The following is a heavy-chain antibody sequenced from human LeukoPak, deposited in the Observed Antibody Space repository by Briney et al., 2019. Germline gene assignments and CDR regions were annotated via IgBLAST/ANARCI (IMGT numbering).Heavy chain of an antibody. CDR1: GFTFSNYA. D-gene: IGHD3-10*01. Sequence: GGSLRLSCAAAGFTFSNYAMSWVRQAPGKGLEWVSGISGSAGSTYYADPAKGRFTISRDNSKNTLYLQMNRLRAEDTAVYYCAKNFGQYDNWGQGTLVTVSS. CDR3: AKNFGQYDN. V-gene: IGHV3-23*01. CDR2: ISGSAGST. J-gene: IGHJ1*01.